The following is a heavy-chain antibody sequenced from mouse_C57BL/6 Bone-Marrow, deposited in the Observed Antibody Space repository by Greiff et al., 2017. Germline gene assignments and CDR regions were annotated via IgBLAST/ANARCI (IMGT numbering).Heavy chain of an antibody. D-gene: IGHD1-1*01. CDR3: ARSYYGSSYWYFDV. Sequence: QVQLQQSGPGLVAPSQSLSITCTVSGFSLTSYGVDWVRQSPGKGLEWLGVIWGVGSTNYNSALKSRLNISKDNSKSQVFLKMNSLQTDDTAMYYCARSYYGSSYWYFDVWGTGTTVTVSS. CDR2: IWGVGST. J-gene: IGHJ1*03. CDR1: GFSLTSYG. V-gene: IGHV2-6*01.